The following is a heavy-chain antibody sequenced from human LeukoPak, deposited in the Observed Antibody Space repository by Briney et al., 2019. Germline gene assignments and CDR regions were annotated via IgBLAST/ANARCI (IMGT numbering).Heavy chain of an antibody. V-gene: IGHV3-30*02. CDR1: GFTFSSYG. CDR2: IRYDGSNK. D-gene: IGHD4-17*01. Sequence: TGGSLRLSCAASGFTFSSYGMHWVRQAPGKGLEWVAFIRYDGSNKYYADSVKGRFTISRDNSKNTLYLQMNSLRAEDTAVYYCAKDGGTVTTGSLDYWGQGTLVTVSS. J-gene: IGHJ4*02. CDR3: AKDGGTVTTGSLDY.